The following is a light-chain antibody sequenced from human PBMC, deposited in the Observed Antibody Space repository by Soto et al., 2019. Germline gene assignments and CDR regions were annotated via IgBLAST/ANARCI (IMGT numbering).Light chain of an antibody. Sequence: EVVLTQSPGTLSLSPGERATLSCRASQSVSSSQLTWFQQKPGQAPRLLIYGASTRATGIPARFSGSGSGTEFTLTISGLQSEDFAFYYCQQYNDWPRTFGQGTKVDI. J-gene: IGKJ1*01. V-gene: IGKV3-15*01. CDR3: QQYNDWPRT. CDR2: GAS. CDR1: QSVSSS.